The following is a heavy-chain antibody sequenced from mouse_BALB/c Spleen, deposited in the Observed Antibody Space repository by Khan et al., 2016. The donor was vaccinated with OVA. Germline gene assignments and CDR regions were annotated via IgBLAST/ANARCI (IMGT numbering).Heavy chain of an antibody. J-gene: IGHJ4*01. CDR1: GYTFTSNT. Sequence: VQLQESGAELARPGASVRMSCKASGYTFTSNTMHWVKQRPGQGLEWIGYINPRSGYTNYNQNFKDKATLTADKSSSTAYMQLSSLTSEDSAVYYCARRRTGDTMDYWGQGTSVTVSS. CDR3: ARRRTGDTMDY. CDR2: INPRSGYT. V-gene: IGHV1-4*01.